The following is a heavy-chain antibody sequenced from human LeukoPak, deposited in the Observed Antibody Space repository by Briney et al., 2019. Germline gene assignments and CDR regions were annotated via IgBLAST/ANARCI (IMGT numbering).Heavy chain of an antibody. CDR3: ATEFLGAVAETGDF. CDR2: ISSTSSNI. V-gene: IGHV3-21*01. Sequence: GGSLRLSCAASGFPFSSYAMNWVRQAPGKGLEWVPSISSTSSNIYYADSVKGRFTISRDNAKNSLYLQMNSLRAEDTAVYYCATEFLGAVAETGDFWGQGTLVTVSS. J-gene: IGHJ4*02. CDR1: GFPFSSYA. D-gene: IGHD6-19*01.